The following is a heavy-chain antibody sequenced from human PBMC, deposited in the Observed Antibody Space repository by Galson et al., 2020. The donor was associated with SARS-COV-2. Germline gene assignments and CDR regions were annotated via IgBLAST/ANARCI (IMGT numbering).Heavy chain of an antibody. D-gene: IGHD1-26*01. J-gene: IGHJ3*02. CDR1: GFISSDHY. Sequence: SCAASGFISSDHYMDWVRQAPGKGLDWVGRVRNKDNSYNTEYAASVEGRFTISRDDSKNSLYLQMNSLRTEDTAVYYCVRGGVVGASRRNDAFDIWGQGTMVTVSS. CDR2: VRNKDNSYNT. CDR3: VRGGVVGASRRNDAFDI. V-gene: IGHV3-72*01.